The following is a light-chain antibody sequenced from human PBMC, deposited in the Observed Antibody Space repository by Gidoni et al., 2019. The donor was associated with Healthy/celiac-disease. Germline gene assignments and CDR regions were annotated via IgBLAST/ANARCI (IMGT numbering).Light chain of an antibody. CDR2: GAS. CDR3: QQYGNSLYT. Sequence: EIVLTQSPGTLSLSPGERATLSCRASQSVGSTYLAWYQQKPGQAPRLLIYGASTRATGIPDRFSGRGSGTDFTLTISRLEPEDFAVYYCQQYGNSLYTFGQGTKLEIK. V-gene: IGKV3-20*01. J-gene: IGKJ2*01. CDR1: QSVGSTY.